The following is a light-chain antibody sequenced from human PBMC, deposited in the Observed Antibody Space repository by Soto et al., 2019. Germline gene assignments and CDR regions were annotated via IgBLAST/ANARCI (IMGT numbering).Light chain of an antibody. V-gene: IGLV2-14*01. CDR1: SSDVGDYNY. CDR2: EVS. CDR3: SSYISNSIVV. J-gene: IGLJ2*01. Sequence: QSALTQPASVSGSPGQSFTISCTGTSSDVGDYNYVSWYQQHPGKAPKLMIYEVSHRLSGVSNRFSGSKSGYTASLTISGLQDEDEADYYCSSYISNSIVVFGGGTKLTVL.